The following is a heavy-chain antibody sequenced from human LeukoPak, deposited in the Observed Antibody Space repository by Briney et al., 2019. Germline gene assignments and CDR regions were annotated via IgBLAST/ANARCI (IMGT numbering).Heavy chain of an antibody. CDR1: GGSFSDYH. V-gene: IGHV4-34*01. CDR2: IDPSGST. J-gene: IGHJ4*02. D-gene: IGHD1-26*01. CDR3: ARGGASSRYFGY. Sequence: SETLSLTCAVYGGSFSDYHWGWIRQPPGKGLEWIGEIDPSGSTNYSPSLKSRVTISVDTSKNQFSLKLSSVAAADTAVYFCARGGASSRYFGYWGQGTLVTVSS.